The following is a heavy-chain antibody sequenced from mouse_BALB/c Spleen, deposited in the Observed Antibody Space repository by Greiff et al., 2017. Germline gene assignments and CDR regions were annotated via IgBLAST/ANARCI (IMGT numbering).Heavy chain of an antibody. V-gene: IGHV10-1*02. D-gene: IGHD2-1*01. CDR1: GFTFNTYA. CDR2: IRSKSNNYAT. Sequence: EVKLMESGGGLVQPKGSLKLSCAASGFTFNTYAMNWVRQAPGKGLEWVARIRSKSNNYATYYADSVKDRFTISRDDSQSMLYLQMNNLKTEDTAMYYCVRQGYYGNYDYAMDYWGQGTSVTVSS. J-gene: IGHJ4*01. CDR3: VRQGYYGNYDYAMDY.